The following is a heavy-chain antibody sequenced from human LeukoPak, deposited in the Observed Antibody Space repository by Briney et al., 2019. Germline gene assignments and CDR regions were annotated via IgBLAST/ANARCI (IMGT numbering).Heavy chain of an antibody. J-gene: IGHJ5*02. CDR2: IYYSGST. Sequence: SETLSLTCTVSGGSISSGDYYWSWIRQPPGKGLEWIGYIYYSGSTYYNPSLKSRVTISVDTSKNQFSLKLSSVTAADTAVYYCARVPRYCSSTSCYLVWFDPWGQETLVTVSS. CDR3: ARVPRYCSSTSCYLVWFDP. V-gene: IGHV4-30-4*08. CDR1: GGSISSGDYY. D-gene: IGHD2-2*01.